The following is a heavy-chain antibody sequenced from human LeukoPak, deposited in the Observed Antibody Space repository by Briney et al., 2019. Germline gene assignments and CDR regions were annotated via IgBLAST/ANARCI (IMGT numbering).Heavy chain of an antibody. CDR1: GFTFSSYA. CDR2: ISYDGRNK. CDR3: ARDFRYSYGYPDY. J-gene: IGHJ4*02. D-gene: IGHD5-18*01. Sequence: GGSLRLSCAASGFTFSSYAMHWVRQAPGKGLEWVAVISYDGRNKYYADSVKGRFTISRDNSKNTLYLQMNSLRAEDTAVYYCARDFRYSYGYPDYWGQGTLVRVSS. V-gene: IGHV3-30-3*01.